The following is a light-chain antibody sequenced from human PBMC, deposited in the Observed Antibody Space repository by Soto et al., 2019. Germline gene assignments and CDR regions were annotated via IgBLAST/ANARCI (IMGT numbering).Light chain of an antibody. V-gene: IGLV2-11*01. Sequence: QSVLTQPRSVSGSPGQSVTISCTGTSSDVGDYNYVSWYQQHPGKAPKLMIYDVSKRPSGVPDRFSGSKSGNTASLTISGLQAEDEGDYYCCSYAGSYTVVFGGGTKLTVL. CDR3: CSYAGSYTVV. CDR1: SSDVGDYNY. CDR2: DVS. J-gene: IGLJ2*01.